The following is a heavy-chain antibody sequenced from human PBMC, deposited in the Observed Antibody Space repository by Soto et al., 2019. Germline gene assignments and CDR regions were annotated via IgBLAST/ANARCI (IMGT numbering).Heavy chain of an antibody. CDR2: IYYSGTT. J-gene: IGHJ6*02. CDR1: GGSISSSSYY. V-gene: IGHV4-39*01. D-gene: IGHD3-3*01. Sequence: SETLSLTCTVSGGSISSSSYYWGWIRQPPGKGLEWIGSIYYSGTTYFNPSLKSRVTISVDTSKNQFSLNLSSVTAADTAVYYCASLDPNYYDFWSFYIYGMDVWG. CDR3: ASLDPNYYDFWSFYIYGMDV.